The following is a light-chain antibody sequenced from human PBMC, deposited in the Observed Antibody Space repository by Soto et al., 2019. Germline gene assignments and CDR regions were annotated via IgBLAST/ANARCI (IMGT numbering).Light chain of an antibody. CDR1: QSVNNNN. CDR3: QQYGSSPYS. Sequence: EIVLTQSPGTLSLSPGERATLSCRASQSVNNNNLDWYQQKPGQATRLLIYGASSRATGIPDRFSGSGSGTDFTLTISRLEPEDFAVYYCQQYGSSPYSFGQGTKLEIK. V-gene: IGKV3-20*01. CDR2: GAS. J-gene: IGKJ2*03.